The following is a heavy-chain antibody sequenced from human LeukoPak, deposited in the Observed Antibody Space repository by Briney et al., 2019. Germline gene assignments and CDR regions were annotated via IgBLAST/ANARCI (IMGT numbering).Heavy chain of an antibody. CDR3: AKEMATIRAFDF. D-gene: IGHD5-24*01. CDR1: GFTFSSYA. Sequence: GGSLRLSCAASGFTFSSYAMSWVRQAPGKGLEWVAAISGSSGIAYYAESVKGRFAVSRDNSENTLYLQMNSLRAEDTAVYYCAKEMATIRAFDFWGQGTMVTVSS. J-gene: IGHJ3*01. V-gene: IGHV3-23*01. CDR2: ISGSSGIA.